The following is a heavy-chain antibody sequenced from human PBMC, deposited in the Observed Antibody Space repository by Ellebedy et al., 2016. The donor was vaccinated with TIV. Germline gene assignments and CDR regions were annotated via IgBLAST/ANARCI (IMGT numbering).Heavy chain of an antibody. J-gene: IGHJ4*02. CDR3: ATVSLGRSPPDY. V-gene: IGHV1-24*01. CDR1: GYTLTELS. CDR2: FDPEDGET. D-gene: IGHD1-26*01. Sequence: AASVKVSCKVSGYTLTELSMHWVRQAPGKGLEWMGGFDPEDGETIYAQKFQGRVTMTEDTSTDTAYMELSSLRSEDTAVYYCATVSLGRSPPDYWGQGTLVTVSS.